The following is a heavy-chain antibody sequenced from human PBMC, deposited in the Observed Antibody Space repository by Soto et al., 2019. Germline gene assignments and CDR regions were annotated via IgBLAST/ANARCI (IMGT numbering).Heavy chain of an antibody. Sequence: QVQLVQSGAEVKRPGDSVTVSCKTSGYTFTSYWIHWVRQAPGQGLEWMGLIKPSGGSTTYAQKFQGRVTMTRDTPTSTVYMELRSLKSEDTAVYYCARVEGYSADERDWGQGTLVTVSS. J-gene: IGHJ4*02. CDR3: ARVEGYSADERD. D-gene: IGHD5-12*01. CDR2: IKPSGGST. CDR1: GYTFTSYW. V-gene: IGHV1-46*01.